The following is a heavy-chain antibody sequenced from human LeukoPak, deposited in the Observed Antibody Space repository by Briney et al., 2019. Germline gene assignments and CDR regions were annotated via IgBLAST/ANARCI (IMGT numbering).Heavy chain of an antibody. J-gene: IGHJ4*02. V-gene: IGHV3-23*01. D-gene: IGHD5-18*01. Sequence: PGGSLRLACAASGFTFSSYAMSWVRQAPGKGLEWVSAISGSGGSTYYADSVKGRFTISRDNSKNTLYLQMNSLRAEDTAVYYCAKARGYSYGYDYWGQGTLVTVSS. CDR3: AKARGYSYGYDY. CDR1: GFTFSSYA. CDR2: ISGSGGST.